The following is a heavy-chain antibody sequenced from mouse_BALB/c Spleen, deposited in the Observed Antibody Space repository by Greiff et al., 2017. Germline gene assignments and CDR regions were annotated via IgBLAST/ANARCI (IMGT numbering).Heavy chain of an antibody. Sequence: EVKLMESGGDLVKPGGSLKLSCAASGFTFSSYGMSWVRQTPDKRLEWVATISSGGSYTYYPDSVKGRFTISRDNAKNTLYLQMSSLKSEDTAMYYCARQDYGNYGWFAYWGQGTLVTVSA. CDR2: ISSGGSYT. V-gene: IGHV5-6*01. D-gene: IGHD2-1*01. CDR3: ARQDYGNYGWFAY. CDR1: GFTFSSYG. J-gene: IGHJ3*01.